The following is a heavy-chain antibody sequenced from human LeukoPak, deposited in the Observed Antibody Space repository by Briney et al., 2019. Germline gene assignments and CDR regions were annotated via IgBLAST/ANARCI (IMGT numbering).Heavy chain of an antibody. CDR2: IYYSGST. Sequence: PSETLSLTCTVPGGSISSGGYSWSWIRQPPGKGLEWIGYIYYSGSTYYNPSLKSRVTISVDTSKNQFSLKLSSVTAADTAVYYCAREAEGIAAAGTNWFDPWGQGTLVTVSS. J-gene: IGHJ5*02. CDR1: GGSISSGGYS. CDR3: AREAEGIAAAGTNWFDP. V-gene: IGHV4-30-4*07. D-gene: IGHD6-13*01.